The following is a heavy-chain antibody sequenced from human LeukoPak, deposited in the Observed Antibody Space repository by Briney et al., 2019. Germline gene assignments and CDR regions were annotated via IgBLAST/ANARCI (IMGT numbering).Heavy chain of an antibody. Sequence: SVKVSCKASGGTFSSYAISWVRQAPGQGLEWMGGIIPIFGTANYAQKLQGRVTMTTDTSTSTAYMELRSLRSDDTAVYYCARDRIADDYWGQGTLVTVSS. CDR1: GGTFSSYA. CDR2: IIPIFGTA. J-gene: IGHJ4*02. D-gene: IGHD6-13*01. CDR3: ARDRIADDY. V-gene: IGHV1-69*05.